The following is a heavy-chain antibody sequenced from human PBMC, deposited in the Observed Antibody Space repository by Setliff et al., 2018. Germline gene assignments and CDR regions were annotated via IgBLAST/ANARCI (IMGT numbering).Heavy chain of an antibody. Sequence: KPSETLSLTCIVSVDSLISGHYYWSWVRQPPGKGLEWIGRIYYTGTTYYNPSLKSRITMSVDTSKKQFSLSLSSVTAADTAIYYCARVYGDETIDIWGQGKLVTVSS. CDR3: ARVYGDETIDI. V-gene: IGHV4-61*01. CDR1: VDSLISGHYY. D-gene: IGHD2-21*02. J-gene: IGHJ3*02. CDR2: IYYTGTT.